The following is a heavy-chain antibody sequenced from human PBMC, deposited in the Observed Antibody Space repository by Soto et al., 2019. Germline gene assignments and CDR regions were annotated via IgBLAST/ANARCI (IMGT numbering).Heavy chain of an antibody. J-gene: IGHJ4*02. CDR2: INAGNGNT. D-gene: IGHD3-22*01. CDR3: ARSRGYYYVDY. Sequence: QVQLVQSGAEVKKPGASVKVSCKASGYTFTSYAMHWVRQAPGQRLEWMGWINAGNGNTKYSQKFQGRVTITRDTSASTAYMELSSLRSEDTAVYFCARSRGYYYVDYWGQGTLVTVSS. V-gene: IGHV1-3*01. CDR1: GYTFTSYA.